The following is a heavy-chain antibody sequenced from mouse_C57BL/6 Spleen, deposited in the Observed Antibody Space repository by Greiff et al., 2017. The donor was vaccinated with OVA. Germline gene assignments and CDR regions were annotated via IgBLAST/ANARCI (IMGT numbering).Heavy chain of an antibody. Sequence: VKLLEPGPGLVAPSQSLSITCTVSGFSLTSYAISWVRQPPGKGLEWLGVIWTGGGTNYNSALKSRLSISKDNSKSQVFLKMNSLQTDDTARYYCARNHYGSSYDYAMDYWGQGTSVTVSS. CDR2: IWTGGGT. J-gene: IGHJ4*01. D-gene: IGHD1-1*01. CDR1: GFSLTSYA. V-gene: IGHV2-9-1*01. CDR3: ARNHYGSSYDYAMDY.